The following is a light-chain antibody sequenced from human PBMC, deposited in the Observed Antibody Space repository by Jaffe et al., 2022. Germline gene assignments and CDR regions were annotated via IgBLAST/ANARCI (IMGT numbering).Light chain of an antibody. CDR2: EVN. Sequence: QSALTQPASVSGSPGQSITSSCTGTSSDVGNYNLVSWYQHHPGKAPKLIIYEVNKRPSGVSNRFSGSKSGNTASLTISGVQAEDEADYYCCSYAGSDTFIFGGGTKLTVL. CDR3: CSYAGSDTFI. CDR1: SSDVGNYNL. V-gene: IGLV2-23*02. J-gene: IGLJ2*01.